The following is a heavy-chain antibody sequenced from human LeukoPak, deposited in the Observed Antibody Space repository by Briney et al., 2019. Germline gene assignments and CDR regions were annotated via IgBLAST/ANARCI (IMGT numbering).Heavy chain of an antibody. CDR3: ARGVYDSSGYYLWFDP. CDR1: GYTFTSYY. Sequence: ASVKVSRKASGYTFTSYYMHWVRQAPGQGLEWMGIINPSGGSTSYAQKFQGRVTMTRDTSTSTVYMELSSLRSEDTAVYYCARGVYDSSGYYLWFDPWGQGTLVTVSS. D-gene: IGHD3-22*01. V-gene: IGHV1-46*01. CDR2: INPSGGST. J-gene: IGHJ5*02.